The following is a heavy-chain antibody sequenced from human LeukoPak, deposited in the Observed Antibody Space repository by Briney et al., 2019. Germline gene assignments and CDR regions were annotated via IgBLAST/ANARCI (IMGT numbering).Heavy chain of an antibody. V-gene: IGHV5-51*01. CDR3: ARHDGEMATTYFDY. CDR2: IYPGDSDT. CDR1: EYSFTTYW. Sequence: GESLKISCKGSEYSFTTYWIGWVRQMPGKGLEWMGIIYPGDSDTRYSPSFQGQVTISADKSINTAYLQWSSLKASDTAMYYCARHDGEMATTYFDYWGQGTLVTVSS. J-gene: IGHJ4*02. D-gene: IGHD5-24*01.